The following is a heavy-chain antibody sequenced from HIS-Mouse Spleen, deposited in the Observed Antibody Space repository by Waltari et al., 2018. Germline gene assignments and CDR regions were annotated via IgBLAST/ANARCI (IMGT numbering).Heavy chain of an antibody. Sequence: QVQLQQWGAVLLKPSETLSLTCAVYGGSFSGYYWSWIRQPPGKGLEWIGEINHSGITTYTPSLKSRVTISVDTAKNQFSLKLRSVTAADTAVYYCARGHCSGGSCYGYWGQGTLVTVSS. D-gene: IGHD2-15*01. V-gene: IGHV4-34*01. CDR1: GGSFSGYY. CDR3: ARGHCSGGSCYGY. CDR2: INHSGIT. J-gene: IGHJ4*02.